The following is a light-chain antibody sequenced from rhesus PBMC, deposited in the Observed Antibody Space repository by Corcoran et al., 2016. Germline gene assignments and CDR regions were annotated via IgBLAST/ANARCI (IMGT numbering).Light chain of an antibody. J-gene: IGKJ2*01. Sequence: DIQMTQSPSSLSASVGDRVTITCRASQGISDYLNWYQQKPGKAAKRLFYAASSLESGVPSRFSGRGSGTDLPLTISSLPPEDFAAYYCLQAYSTPYSFGQGTKVEIK. V-gene: IGKV1-36*02. CDR2: AAS. CDR3: LQAYSTPYS. CDR1: QGISDY.